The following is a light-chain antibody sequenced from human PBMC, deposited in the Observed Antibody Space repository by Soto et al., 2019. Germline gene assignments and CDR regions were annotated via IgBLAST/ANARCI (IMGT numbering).Light chain of an antibody. Sequence: DIHLTQSPASVSASVGDRVTITCRASQGISSWLAWYQQKLGKAPNLLIYAASTLQSGVPSRFSGSGSGTEFTLTISSLQPDDFATDYCQHYNSYGTFGQGTKVDIK. J-gene: IGKJ1*01. V-gene: IGKV1-12*01. CDR3: QHYNSYGT. CDR2: AAS. CDR1: QGISSW.